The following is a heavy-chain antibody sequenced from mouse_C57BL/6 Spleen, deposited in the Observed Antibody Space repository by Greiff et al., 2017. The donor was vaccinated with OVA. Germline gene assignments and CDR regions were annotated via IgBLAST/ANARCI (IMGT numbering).Heavy chain of an antibody. J-gene: IGHJ2*01. CDR3: ARGDDYDVGYYFNY. V-gene: IGHV5-17*01. D-gene: IGHD2-4*01. Sequence: EVKVEESGGGLVKPGGSLKLSCAASGFTFSDYGMHWVRQAPEKGLEWVAYISSGSSTIYSADTVKGRFTISRDNAKNTLFLQMTSLRSEDTAMYYCARGDDYDVGYYFNYWGQGTTLTVSS. CDR1: GFTFSDYG. CDR2: ISSGSSTI.